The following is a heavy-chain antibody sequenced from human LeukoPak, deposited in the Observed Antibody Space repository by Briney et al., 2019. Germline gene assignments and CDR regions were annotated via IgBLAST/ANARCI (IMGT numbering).Heavy chain of an antibody. Sequence: SETLSLTCAVYGGSFSGYYWSWIRQPPGKGLEWIGEINHSGSTNYNPSLKSRVTISVDTSKNQFSLKLSSVTAADTAVYYCAKGMDYYYYYGMDVWGQGTTVTVSS. D-gene: IGHD5-24*01. J-gene: IGHJ6*02. CDR3: AKGMDYYYYYGMDV. V-gene: IGHV4-34*01. CDR1: GGSFSGYY. CDR2: INHSGST.